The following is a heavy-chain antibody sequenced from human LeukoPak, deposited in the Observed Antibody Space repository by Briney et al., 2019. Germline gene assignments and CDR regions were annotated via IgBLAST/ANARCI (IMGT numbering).Heavy chain of an antibody. J-gene: IGHJ4*02. V-gene: IGHV3-33*01. Sequence: GGSLRLSCAASGFSFDTYAMHWVRQAPGQGLEWVALIWHDGSHKFYSNSVRGQFTISRDNSKNTVYLQMNNLRPDDTAVYYCARSPPEANYYDSSGFDYWGQGTLVTVSS. D-gene: IGHD3-22*01. CDR3: ARSPPEANYYDSSGFDY. CDR2: IWHDGSHK. CDR1: GFSFDTYA.